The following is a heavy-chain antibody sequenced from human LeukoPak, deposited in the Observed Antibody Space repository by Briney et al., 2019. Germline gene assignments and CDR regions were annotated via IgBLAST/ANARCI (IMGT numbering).Heavy chain of an antibody. CDR2: ISSSSSTI. CDR1: GFTFSSYS. V-gene: IGHV3-48*02. CDR3: ARAYYDSSGYYYQPFDY. D-gene: IGHD3-22*01. Sequence: PGGSLRLSCAASGFTFSSYSMNWVRQAPGKGLEWVSYISSSSSTIYYADSVKGRFTISRDNAKNSLYLRMNSLRDEDTAVYYCARAYYDSSGYYYQPFDYWGQGTLVTVSS. J-gene: IGHJ4*02.